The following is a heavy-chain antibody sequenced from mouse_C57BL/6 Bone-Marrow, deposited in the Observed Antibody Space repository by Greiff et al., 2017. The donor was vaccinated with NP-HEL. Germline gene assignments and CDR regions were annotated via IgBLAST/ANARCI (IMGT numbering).Heavy chain of an antibody. CDR2: ISSGGSYT. D-gene: IGHD4-1*01. CDR1: GFTFSSYG. J-gene: IGHJ3*01. V-gene: IGHV5-6*01. Sequence: EVKLVESGGDLVKPGGSLKLPCAASGFTFSSYGMSWVRQTPDKRLEWVATISSGGSYTYYPDSVKGRFTISRDNAKNTLYLQMSSLKSEDTAMYYCARQGELGLFAYWGQGTLVTVSA. CDR3: ARQGELGLFAY.